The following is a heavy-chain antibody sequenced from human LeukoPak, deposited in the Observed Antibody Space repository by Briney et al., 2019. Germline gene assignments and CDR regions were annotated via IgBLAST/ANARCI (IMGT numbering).Heavy chain of an antibody. D-gene: IGHD4-11*01. J-gene: IGHJ4*02. V-gene: IGHV3-23*01. CDR1: GFTFSNYA. CDR2: ISGSGGST. CDR3: AKESHYSDYDY. Sequence: GGSLRLSCAASGFTFSNYAMSWVRQAPGKGLEWVSGISGSGGSTYYADSVKGRFTISRDNSKNMLYLQMKSLRADDTAVYNCAKESHYSDYDYWGQGTLVTVSS.